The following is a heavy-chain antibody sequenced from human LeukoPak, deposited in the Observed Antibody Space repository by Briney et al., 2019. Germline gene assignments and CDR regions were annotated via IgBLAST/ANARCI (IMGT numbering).Heavy chain of an antibody. V-gene: IGHV4-59*03. CDR1: GDSISGYY. D-gene: IGHD3-16*01. CDR2: IHYSGNT. Sequence: SETLSLTCTVSGDSISGYYWTWIRQPPGKGLKWIGYIHYSGNTNYNSSLKSRLDISVDTSKNQLSLQLRSVTPADTAVYYCARGHWQLGYWGQGTLVTVSS. CDR3: ARGHWQLGY. J-gene: IGHJ4*02.